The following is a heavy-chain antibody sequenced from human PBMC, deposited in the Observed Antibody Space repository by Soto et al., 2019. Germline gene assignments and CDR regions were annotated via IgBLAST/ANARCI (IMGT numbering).Heavy chain of an antibody. CDR3: ARHLVGSTRGNFDY. CDR1: GYSFTSYW. V-gene: IGHV5-51*01. CDR2: IYPYDSDT. Sequence: GASLKISCKPSGYSFTSYWIGWVRQMPGKGMEWMGNIYPYDSDTRYSPSFQGQVTISADTSITTAYLQWSGLRASDTAMYFCARHLVGSTRGNFDYWGQGTLVTVSS. J-gene: IGHJ4*01. D-gene: IGHD2-2*01.